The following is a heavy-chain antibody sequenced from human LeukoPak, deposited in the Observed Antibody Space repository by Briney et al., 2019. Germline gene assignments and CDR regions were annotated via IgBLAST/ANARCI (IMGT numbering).Heavy chain of an antibody. V-gene: IGHV3-30*04. CDR2: ISYDGSNK. D-gene: IGHD6-19*01. CDR3: ARAPVGGGWVFDP. Sequence: GGSLRLSCAASGFTFNSYAMHWVRQAPGKGLEWVAVISYDGSNKYYADSVRGRFTISRDNPKNTLYLQVNSLRVEDTAVYYCARAPVGGGWVFDPWGQGTLVTVSS. J-gene: IGHJ5*02. CDR1: GFTFNSYA.